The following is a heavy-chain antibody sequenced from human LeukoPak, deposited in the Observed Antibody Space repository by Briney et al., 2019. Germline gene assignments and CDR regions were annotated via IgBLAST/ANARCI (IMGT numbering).Heavy chain of an antibody. CDR1: GGSISKSDYY. Sequence: SETLSLTCTVSGGSISKSDYYWGWIRQPPGKGLGWIGSIYYSGSTFYNPSLKSRVTISVDTSKNQFSLKLSSLTAADTAVYYCARTRRSGYSSSWYFGYWGQGTLVTVSS. D-gene: IGHD6-13*01. CDR3: ARTRRSGYSSSWYFGY. CDR2: IYYSGST. V-gene: IGHV4-39*07. J-gene: IGHJ4*02.